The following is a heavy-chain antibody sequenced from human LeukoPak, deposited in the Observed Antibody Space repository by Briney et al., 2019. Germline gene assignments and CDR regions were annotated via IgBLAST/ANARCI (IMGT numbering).Heavy chain of an antibody. CDR1: AGSLSSSYYF. CDR3: ARRGRDDYWVEY. D-gene: IGHD3-16*01. Sequence: PSETLFLTCTVSAGSLSSSYYFWGWIRQPPGKGPEWIGSISYSGSTYYNPSLKSRVTTSLDTSKNQFSLSLSSVTAADTAVYYCARRGRDDYWVEYWGQGTLVTVSS. V-gene: IGHV4-39*01. CDR2: ISYSGST. J-gene: IGHJ4*02.